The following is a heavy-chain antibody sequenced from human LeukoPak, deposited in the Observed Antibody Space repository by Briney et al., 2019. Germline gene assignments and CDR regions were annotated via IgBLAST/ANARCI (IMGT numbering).Heavy chain of an antibody. CDR2: INSDGSST. J-gene: IGHJ5*02. Sequence: GGSLRLSCAASGFTFSSYWMHWVRQAPGKGLVWVSRINSDGSSTSYADSVKGRFTISRDNAKDTLYLQMNSLRAEDTAVYYCASSSSHYNWFDPWGQGTLVTVSP. D-gene: IGHD6-6*01. CDR3: ASSSSHYNWFDP. CDR1: GFTFSSYW. V-gene: IGHV3-74*01.